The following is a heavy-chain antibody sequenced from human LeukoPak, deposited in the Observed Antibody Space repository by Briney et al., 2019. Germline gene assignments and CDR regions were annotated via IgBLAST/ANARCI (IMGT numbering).Heavy chain of an antibody. Sequence: GGSLRLPCAASGFTFSSYWMHWVRQAPGKGLVWVSRINRDGSRIDHVDSVRGRFTISRDNAKNTLYLQMNSLGVEDTAVYYCVRDFVGPDEYWGQGTQVTVSS. J-gene: IGHJ4*02. CDR2: INRDGSRI. CDR3: VRDFVGPDEY. D-gene: IGHD2-21*01. CDR1: GFTFSSYW. V-gene: IGHV3-74*01.